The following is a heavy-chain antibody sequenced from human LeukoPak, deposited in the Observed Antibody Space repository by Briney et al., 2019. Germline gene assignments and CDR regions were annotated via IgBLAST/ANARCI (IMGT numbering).Heavy chain of an antibody. CDR3: ARETTVTTWAFDI. CDR2: IYYSGST. J-gene: IGHJ3*02. CDR1: GGSISSSSYY. D-gene: IGHD4-17*01. Sequence: SETLSLTCTVSGGSISSSSYYWGWIRQPPGKGLEWIGSIYYSGSTYYNPSLKSRVTISVDTSKNQFSLKLSSVTAADTAVYYCARETTVTTWAFDIWGQGTMVTVSS. V-gene: IGHV4-39*07.